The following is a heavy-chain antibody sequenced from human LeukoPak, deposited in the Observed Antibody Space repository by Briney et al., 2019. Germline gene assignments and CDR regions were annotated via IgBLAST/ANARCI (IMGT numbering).Heavy chain of an antibody. CDR2: INANSGTT. V-gene: IGHV3-23*01. CDR1: GFAFSFYA. D-gene: IGHD6-19*01. Sequence: PGGPLRLSCAASGFAFSFYAMSWLRQPPGKGLEWVSTINANSGTTSYAASVRGRFTISRDNSKNTLYLQVNTLRADDTAVYYCAGYSSGWVYGMDVWGQATTVTVSS. CDR3: AGYSSGWVYGMDV. J-gene: IGHJ6*02.